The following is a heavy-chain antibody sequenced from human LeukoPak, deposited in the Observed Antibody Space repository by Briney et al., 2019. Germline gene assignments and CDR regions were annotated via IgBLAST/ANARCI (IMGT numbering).Heavy chain of an antibody. V-gene: IGHV3-7*01. Sequence: GGSLRLSCAASGFPFSSYSMTWVRQAPGKGLEWVANIKPDGTTKFYVDSVKGRFTISRDNALNSLYLQMNSLRAEDTAVYYCARAPGDCSSTSCYPVGYWGQGTLVTVSS. CDR3: ARAPGDCSSTSCYPVGY. J-gene: IGHJ4*02. CDR2: IKPDGTTK. CDR1: GFPFSSYS. D-gene: IGHD2-2*01.